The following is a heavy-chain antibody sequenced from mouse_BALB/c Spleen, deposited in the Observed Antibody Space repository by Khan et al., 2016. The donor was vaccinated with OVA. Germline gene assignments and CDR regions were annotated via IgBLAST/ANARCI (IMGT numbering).Heavy chain of an antibody. Sequence: EVQLQESGPGLVKPSQSLSLTCTVTGYSITSDYAWNWIRQFPGNKLEWMGYISYSGSTNYNPALKSLSSITRDTSKKQFFLMLNSVTTEDTATYYCARDGSRYNYAMDYWGQGTSVTVSS. D-gene: IGHD2-3*01. CDR3: ARDGSRYNYAMDY. V-gene: IGHV3-2*02. CDR2: ISYSGST. J-gene: IGHJ4*01. CDR1: GYSITSDYA.